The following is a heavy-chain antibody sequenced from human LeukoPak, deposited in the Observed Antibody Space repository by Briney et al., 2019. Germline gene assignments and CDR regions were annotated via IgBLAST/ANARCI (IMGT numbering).Heavy chain of an antibody. CDR1: GGSISSYY. CDR2: IFTSGST. D-gene: IGHD5-18*01. Sequence: PSETLSLTCTVSGGSISSYYWSWIRQPAGKGLEWIGRIFTSGSTNYNPSLKSRLTMSVDTSKNQFSLKLSSVTAADTAVYYCARGVQDTAMVYFDYWAREPWSPSPQ. J-gene: IGHJ4*02. V-gene: IGHV4-4*07. CDR3: ARGVQDTAMVYFDY.